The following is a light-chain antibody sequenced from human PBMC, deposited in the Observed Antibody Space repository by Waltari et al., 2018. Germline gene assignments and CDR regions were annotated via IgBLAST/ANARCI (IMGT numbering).Light chain of an antibody. CDR3: QQRRTWPLT. Sequence: EIILTQSPGTLSVSPGERATLSCRASQNINSYLAWYQQKPGQAPRLLIYDASNRASRVPARFSGSGSGADFTLTIRNLEPEDFAVYYCQQRRTWPLTFGGGTKVE. V-gene: IGKV3-11*01. J-gene: IGKJ4*01. CDR1: QNINSY. CDR2: DAS.